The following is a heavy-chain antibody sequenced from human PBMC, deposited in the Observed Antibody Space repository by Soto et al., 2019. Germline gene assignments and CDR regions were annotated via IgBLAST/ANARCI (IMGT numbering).Heavy chain of an antibody. V-gene: IGHV4-31*03. J-gene: IGHJ4*02. D-gene: IGHD4-4*01. Sequence: SETLSLTCSVSGGSISSGGDYWSWIRQHPGKGLEWIGYIYYSGSTYYNPSLKSRVTISVDTSKNQFSLKLSSVTAADTAVYYCARGAAGRDYSNYYFDYWGQGTLVTVSS. CDR1: GGSISSGGDY. CDR3: ARGAAGRDYSNYYFDY. CDR2: IYYSGST.